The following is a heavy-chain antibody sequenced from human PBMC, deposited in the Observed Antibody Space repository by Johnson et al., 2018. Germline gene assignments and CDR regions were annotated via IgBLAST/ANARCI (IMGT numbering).Heavy chain of an antibody. Sequence: QVQLVQSGGGVVQPGRSLRLSCVASGFTFRNYGVHWVRQAPGKGPEWVAMIWYDGSNEVYADSVKGRFTISRDNPKSTLVLEMNTLRAEDTAVYHCARDRESGVPYSINHGVDGWGQGTTVTVSS. CDR1: GFTFRNYG. D-gene: IGHD3-3*02. V-gene: IGHV3-33*01. CDR2: IWYDGSNE. J-gene: IGHJ6*02. CDR3: ARDRESGVPYSINHGVDG.